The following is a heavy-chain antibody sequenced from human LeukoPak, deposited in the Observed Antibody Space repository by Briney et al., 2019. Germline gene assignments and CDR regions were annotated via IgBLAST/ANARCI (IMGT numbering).Heavy chain of an antibody. D-gene: IGHD2-2*01. CDR1: GGSISSYY. J-gene: IGHJ6*02. Sequence: SETLSLTCTVSGGSISSYYWSWIRQPPGKGLEWIGYIYYSGSTNYNPSLKSRVTISVDTSKNQFSLKLSSVTAADTAVYYCARAPRCSSTSCYFPNPMDVWGQGTTVTVSS. CDR2: IYYSGST. V-gene: IGHV4-59*01. CDR3: ARAPRCSSTSCYFPNPMDV.